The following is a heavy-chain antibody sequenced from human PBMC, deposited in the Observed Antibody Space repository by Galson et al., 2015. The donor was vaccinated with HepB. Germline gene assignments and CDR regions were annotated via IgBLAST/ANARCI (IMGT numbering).Heavy chain of an antibody. Sequence: SVKVSCKASGSTFTDYYMHWVRLAPGQGLEWMGRIDSNSGGTNYAQKFQGRVTMTRDTSINTVYMELRRLRSDDTAVYLCARTYFRSGTFPSGPRGFLGYWGQGTLVTVSS. V-gene: IGHV1-2*06. J-gene: IGHJ4*02. CDR2: IDSNSGGT. D-gene: IGHD3-10*01. CDR1: GSTFTDYY. CDR3: ARTYFRSGTFPSGPRGFLGY.